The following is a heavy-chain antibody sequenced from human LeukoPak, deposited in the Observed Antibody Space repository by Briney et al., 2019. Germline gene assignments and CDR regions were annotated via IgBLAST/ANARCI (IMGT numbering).Heavy chain of an antibody. CDR1: GYTFTGYY. Sequence: ASVKVSCKASGYTFTGYYXHWVRQAPGQGXXXXXXXNPNSGDTYFAQKFQGRVTMNRDTSISTAYIELSRLRSDDTAVYYCARDEGSYGDYEYYFDFWGQGTLVTVSS. CDR3: ARDEGSYGDYEYYFDF. D-gene: IGHD4-17*01. J-gene: IGHJ4*02. V-gene: IGHV1-2*02. CDR2: XNPNSGDT.